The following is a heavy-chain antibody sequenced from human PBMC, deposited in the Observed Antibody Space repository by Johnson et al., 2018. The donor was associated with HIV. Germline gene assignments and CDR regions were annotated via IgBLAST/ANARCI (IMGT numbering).Heavy chain of an antibody. CDR3: AREAGDRFVGFDAFDI. J-gene: IGHJ3*02. V-gene: IGHV3-7*05. Sequence: VQLVESGGGVVQPGRSLRLSCAASGFTFSNYWMSWVRQAPGKGLEWLANIKEDGSETYYVDSVKGRFTISRDNAKNSLYLQMNSLRAGDTAVYYCAREAGDRFVGFDAFDIWGQGTMVTVSS. CDR1: GFTFSNYW. CDR2: IKEDGSET. D-gene: IGHD7-27*01.